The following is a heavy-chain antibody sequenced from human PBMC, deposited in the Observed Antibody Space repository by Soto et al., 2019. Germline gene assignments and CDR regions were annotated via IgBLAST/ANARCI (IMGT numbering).Heavy chain of an antibody. CDR3: AKDSVDVVATGRGYFDS. V-gene: IGHV3-23*01. D-gene: IGHD5-12*01. Sequence: EVHLLQSGGGVVQPGGSLRLSCAASGFSFTYHAMSWVRQAPGKGLEWVSGLTGRGGNTFYADSVKGRFTISRDNTKNILYLVMNNLRAEDTALYFCAKDSVDVVATGRGYFDSWGQGTLVTVSP. CDR1: GFSFTYHA. CDR2: LTGRGGNT. J-gene: IGHJ4*02.